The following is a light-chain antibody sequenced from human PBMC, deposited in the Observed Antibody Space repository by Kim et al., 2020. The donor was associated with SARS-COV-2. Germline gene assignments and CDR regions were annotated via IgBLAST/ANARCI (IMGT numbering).Light chain of an antibody. CDR2: AKT. J-gene: IGLJ2*01. V-gene: IGLV3-19*01. CDR3: NSRDSTGNHS. Sequence: VALGQTVRITCQGDSLRICYASWYQQKPGQAPRLVIYAKTNRPSGIQDRFSGSSSGNTASLTITGAQAEDEADYYCNSRDSTGNHSFGGGTKLTVL. CDR1: SLRICY.